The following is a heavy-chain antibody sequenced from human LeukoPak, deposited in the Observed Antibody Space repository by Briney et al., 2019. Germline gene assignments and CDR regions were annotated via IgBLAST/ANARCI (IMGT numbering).Heavy chain of an antibody. CDR1: GFTFSSYS. J-gene: IGHJ4*02. Sequence: GGSLRLSCAASGFTFSSYSMNWVRQAPGKGLEWVSYISSSSSTIYYADSVKGRFTISRDNAKNSLYLQMNSLRAEDTAVYYCARDLNSGYDFHPSDYWGQGTLVTVSS. V-gene: IGHV3-48*04. CDR3: ARDLNSGYDFHPSDY. D-gene: IGHD5-12*01. CDR2: ISSSSSTI.